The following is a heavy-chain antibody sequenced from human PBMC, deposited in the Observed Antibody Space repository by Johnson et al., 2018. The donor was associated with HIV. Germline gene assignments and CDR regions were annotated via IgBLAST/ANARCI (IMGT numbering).Heavy chain of an antibody. V-gene: IGHV3-11*04. CDR2: FRFCGPLV. CDR3: ARETVTSGAFDI. J-gene: IGHJ3*02. Sequence: QVQLVESGGGVVRPGGSLRLSCVASGFTFSDYYMSWIRQAPGKGLDWVSFFRFCGPLVYFAAFVNGRFTISRDNSKNTLYLQMNSLRAGDTAVYYCARETVTSGAFDIWGQGTMVTVSS. D-gene: IGHD4-11*01. CDR1: GFTFSDYY.